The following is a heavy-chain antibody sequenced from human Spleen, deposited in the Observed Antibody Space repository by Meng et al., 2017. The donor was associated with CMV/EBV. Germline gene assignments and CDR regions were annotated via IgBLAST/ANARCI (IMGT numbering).Heavy chain of an antibody. CDR2: IYYSGST. Sequence: SETLSLTCTVSGGSISPYYWVWIRQPPGKGLEWIGYIYYSGSTNYNPSLKSRVTISVDASKNNFSLRLTSVTAADTAVYFCARGATVVTHDYWGQGTLVTVSS. D-gene: IGHD4-23*01. J-gene: IGHJ4*02. CDR3: ARGATVVTHDY. V-gene: IGHV4-59*01. CDR1: GGSISPYY.